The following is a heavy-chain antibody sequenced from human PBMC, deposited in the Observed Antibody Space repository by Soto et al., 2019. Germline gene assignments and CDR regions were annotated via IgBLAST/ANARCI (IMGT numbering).Heavy chain of an antibody. CDR2: ISGNGGST. Sequence: GGSLRLSCAASGLTFSSYWMHWVRQAPGKGLVWVSRISGNGGSTYYADSVKGRFTISRDTSKNTLYLQMDSLGAEDTAIYYCAKVVGDGNDYSVFWGQGTLVTVSS. CDR1: GLTFSSYW. J-gene: IGHJ4*02. D-gene: IGHD3-22*01. V-gene: IGHV3-23*01. CDR3: AKVVGDGNDYSVF.